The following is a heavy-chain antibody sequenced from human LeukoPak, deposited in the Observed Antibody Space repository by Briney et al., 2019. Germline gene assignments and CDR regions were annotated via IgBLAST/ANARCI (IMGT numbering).Heavy chain of an antibody. Sequence: GASVKVSCKASGYTFTSYDINWVRQATGQGLEWMGWMNPNSGNTGYAQKFQGRVTMTRNTSISTAYMELSSLRSEDTAVYYCAREHIVTRPGGYYYYGMDVWAKGPRSPSP. J-gene: IGHJ6*02. CDR3: AREHIVTRPGGYYYYGMDV. V-gene: IGHV1-8*01. CDR1: GYTFTSYD. D-gene: IGHD2-21*01. CDR2: MNPNSGNT.